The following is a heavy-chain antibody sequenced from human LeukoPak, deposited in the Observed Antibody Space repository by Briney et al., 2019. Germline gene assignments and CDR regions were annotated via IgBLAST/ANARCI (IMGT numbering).Heavy chain of an antibody. Sequence: SVKVSCKASGGTFSSYAISWVRQAPGQGLEWMGGIIPIFGTANYAQKFQGRVTITTDESTSTAYMELSSLRSGDTAVYYCARSAPMVRGTLYYYYYMDVWGKGPRSPSP. J-gene: IGHJ6*03. D-gene: IGHD3-10*01. V-gene: IGHV1-69*05. CDR3: ARSAPMVRGTLYYYYYMDV. CDR1: GGTFSSYA. CDR2: IIPIFGTA.